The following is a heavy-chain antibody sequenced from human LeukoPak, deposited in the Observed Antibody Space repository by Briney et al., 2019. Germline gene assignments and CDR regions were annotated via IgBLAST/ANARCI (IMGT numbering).Heavy chain of an antibody. D-gene: IGHD6-13*01. J-gene: IGHJ5*02. Sequence: ASVKVSCKASGYTFTSYGISWVRQAPGQGLEWMGWISAYNGNTNYAQKLQGRVTMTTDTSTSTAYMELRSLRSDDTAVYYCARDSGYSSSWYSANWFDPWGQGTLVTVSS. CDR2: ISAYNGNT. CDR3: ARDSGYSSSWYSANWFDP. CDR1: GYTFTSYG. V-gene: IGHV1-18*01.